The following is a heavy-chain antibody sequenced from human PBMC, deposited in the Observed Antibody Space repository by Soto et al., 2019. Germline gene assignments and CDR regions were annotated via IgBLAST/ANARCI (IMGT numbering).Heavy chain of an antibody. J-gene: IGHJ4*02. Sequence: GGSLRLSCAASGFTFSSYSMNWVRQAPGKGLEYISAITSHGHITYYADSVKGRFTISRDNSKNQFSLQLNSVTPEDTAVYYCARSTSSVLDYWGQGTLVTVSS. CDR3: ARSTSSVLDY. V-gene: IGHV3-64*04. D-gene: IGHD2-2*01. CDR1: GFTFSSYS. CDR2: ITSHGHIT.